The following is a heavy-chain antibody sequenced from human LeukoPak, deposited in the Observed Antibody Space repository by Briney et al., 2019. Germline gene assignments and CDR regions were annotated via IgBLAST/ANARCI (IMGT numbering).Heavy chain of an antibody. J-gene: IGHJ4*02. CDR2: IYYSGST. V-gene: IGHV4-59*01. Sequence: SETLSLTCTVSGGSISSYYWSWIRQPPGKGLDWIGYIYYSGSTNYNPSLKSRVTISVDTSKNQFSLKLSSVTAADTAVYYCARGTGWLTENWGQGTLVTVSS. CDR1: GGSISSYY. CDR3: ARGTGWLTEN. D-gene: IGHD6-25*01.